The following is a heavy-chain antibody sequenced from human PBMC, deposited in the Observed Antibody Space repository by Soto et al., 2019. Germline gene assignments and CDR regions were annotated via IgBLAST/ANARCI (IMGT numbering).Heavy chain of an antibody. CDR1: GFTFSSYS. V-gene: IGHV3-48*01. CDR3: ARAPRCSSTSCYAGLVPFDI. Sequence: EVQLVESGGGLVQPGGSLRLSCAASGFTFSSYSMNWVRQAPGKGLEWVSYISSSSSTIYYADSVKGRFTISRDNAKNSLYLQMNSLRAEDTAVYYCARAPRCSSTSCYAGLVPFDIWGQGTMVTVSS. D-gene: IGHD2-2*01. CDR2: ISSSSSTI. J-gene: IGHJ3*02.